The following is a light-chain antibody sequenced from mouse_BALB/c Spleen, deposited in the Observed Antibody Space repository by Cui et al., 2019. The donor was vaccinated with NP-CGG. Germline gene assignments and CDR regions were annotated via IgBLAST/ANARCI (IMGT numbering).Light chain of an antibody. CDR1: TGTVTTSNY. CDR2: GTN. Sequence: QAVVTQESALTTSPRETVTLTCPSSTGTVTTSNYANWVQEKPDHLFTGLIGGTNNRPPGVPARFSGSLIGDKAALTITGAQTEDEAIYFCALWYSNHWVFGGGTKLTVL. J-gene: IGLJ1*01. CDR3: ALWYSNHWV. V-gene: IGLV1*01.